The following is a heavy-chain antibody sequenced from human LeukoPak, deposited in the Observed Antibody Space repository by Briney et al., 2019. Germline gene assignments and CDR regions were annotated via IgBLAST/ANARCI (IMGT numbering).Heavy chain of an antibody. D-gene: IGHD6-6*01. CDR1: GFTFSRYT. CDR3: ARDLVSRSNY. J-gene: IGHJ4*02. V-gene: IGHV3-21*01. CDR2: ISSSGYYI. Sequence: GGSLRLSCAAAGFTFSRYTMNWVRQSPGKWLEWVSSISSSGYYIYYADSVKGRFPISRDNAKNSLYLQMNSLRAEDTAVYYCARDLVSRSNYWGQGPPVTVSS.